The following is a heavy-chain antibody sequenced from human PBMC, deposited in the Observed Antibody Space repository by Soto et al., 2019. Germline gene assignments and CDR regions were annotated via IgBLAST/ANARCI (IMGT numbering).Heavy chain of an antibody. CDR1: GYTFTNYV. CDR3: ARSGEHPFDF. V-gene: IGHV1-18*01. J-gene: IGHJ4*02. CDR2: ISPLKGNT. D-gene: IGHD6-25*01. Sequence: ASVRVSCKASGYTFTNYVIHWVRQAPGQGLEWMGWISPLKGNTKYAQKVQGRVSVTTDTSTNTVYMELSGLRYDDTALYYCARSGEHPFDFWGQGTLVTVSS.